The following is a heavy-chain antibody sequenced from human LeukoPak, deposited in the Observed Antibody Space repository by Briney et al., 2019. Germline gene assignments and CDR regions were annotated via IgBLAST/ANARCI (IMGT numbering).Heavy chain of an antibody. CDR2: IGGGGTT. V-gene: IGHV3-23*01. D-gene: IGHD2-2*01. Sequence: GGSLRLSCAASGLTFSTYAMRWIRQAPGKGLEWVSSIGGGGTTSSADSVKGRFTISRDLSKITVYLQMNSLRAEDTAVYYCAQDRGARYPFGMDVWGQGTTVTVSS. CDR1: GLTFSTYA. CDR3: AQDRGARYPFGMDV. J-gene: IGHJ6*02.